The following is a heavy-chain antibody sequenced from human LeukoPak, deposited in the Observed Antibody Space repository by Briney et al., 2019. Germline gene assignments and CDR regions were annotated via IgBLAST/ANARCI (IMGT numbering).Heavy chain of an antibody. D-gene: IGHD3-22*01. CDR1: GYSFTSYW. V-gene: IGHV5-51*01. J-gene: IGHJ4*02. Sequence: GESLKISCKGSGYSFTSYWIGWVRQMPGKGLEWMGIIYPGDSDTRYSPSFQGQVTISADKSISTAYLQWSSLKASDTAMYYCARIDSSGYYEHERFDYWGQGTLVTVSS. CDR2: IYPGDSDT. CDR3: ARIDSSGYYEHERFDY.